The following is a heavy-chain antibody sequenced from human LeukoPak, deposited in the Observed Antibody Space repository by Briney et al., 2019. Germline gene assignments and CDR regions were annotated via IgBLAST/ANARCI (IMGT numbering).Heavy chain of an antibody. CDR1: GFTFSSYW. CDR3: AKVDIVGSRKPGMDV. J-gene: IGHJ6*02. Sequence: GGSLRLSCAASGFTFSSYWMSWVRQAPGKGLEWVANIKQDGSEKYYVDSVKGRFTISRDNAKNSLYLQMNSLRPEDTAVYYCAKVDIVGSRKPGMDVWGQGTTVTVSS. V-gene: IGHV3-7*03. CDR2: IKQDGSEK. D-gene: IGHD2-21*01.